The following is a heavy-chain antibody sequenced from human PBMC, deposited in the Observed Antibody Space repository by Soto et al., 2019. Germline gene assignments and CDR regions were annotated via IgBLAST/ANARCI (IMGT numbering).Heavy chain of an antibody. D-gene: IGHD2-2*01. V-gene: IGHV4-4*07. J-gene: IGHJ5*02. Sequence: QVQLQESGPGLVKPSETLSLTCTVSGGSISNYYWSWIRQPAGKELEWIGRIYTSGSTNYNPSLKSRVTMAVDRSKNQCPLNPPSVRAADTAVYYWARDRPAAQSPWFAPWGQGTLVTVSS. CDR3: ARDRPAAQSPWFAP. CDR1: GGSISNYY. CDR2: IYTSGST.